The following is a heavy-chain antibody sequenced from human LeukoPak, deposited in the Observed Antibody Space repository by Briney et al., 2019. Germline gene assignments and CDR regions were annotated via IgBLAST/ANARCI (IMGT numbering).Heavy chain of an antibody. V-gene: IGHV3-21*01. CDR3: ARNPMYSSGWYLDAFDI. CDR2: ISSSSSYI. Sequence: GGSLRLSCAASGFTFSSYSMNWVRQAPGKGLEWVSSISSSSSYIYYADSVKGRFTISRDNAKSSLYLQMNSLRAEDTAVYYCARNPMYSSGWYLDAFDIWGQGTMVTVSS. D-gene: IGHD6-19*01. CDR1: GFTFSSYS. J-gene: IGHJ3*02.